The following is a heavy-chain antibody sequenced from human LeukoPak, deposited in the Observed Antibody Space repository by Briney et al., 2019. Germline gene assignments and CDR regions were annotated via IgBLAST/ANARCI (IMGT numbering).Heavy chain of an antibody. CDR1: GFTFNNFA. CDR2: IIGRGGSS. D-gene: IGHD6-6*01. Sequence: GGSLRPSCAASGFTFNNFALSWVRQAPEKGLEWVATIIGRGGSSSHAASVKGRFTISRDNSNNTLYLHMSSLRADDTAVYYCATRPAGNTWAAIFDFWSRGTLVTVSS. CDR3: ATRPAGNTWAAIFDF. V-gene: IGHV3-23*01. J-gene: IGHJ5*01.